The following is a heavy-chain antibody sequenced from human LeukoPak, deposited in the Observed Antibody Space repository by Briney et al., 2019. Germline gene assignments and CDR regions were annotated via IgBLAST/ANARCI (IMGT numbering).Heavy chain of an antibody. Sequence: PGGSLRPSCAASGFTFSSYGMHWVRQAPGKGLEWVSYISSSGSTIYYADSVKGRFTISRDNAKNSLYLQMNSLRAEDTAVYYCARASAYNWNDEDYWGPGTLVTVSS. J-gene: IGHJ4*02. V-gene: IGHV3-48*01. D-gene: IGHD1-20*01. CDR1: GFTFSSYG. CDR2: ISSSGSTI. CDR3: ARASAYNWNDEDY.